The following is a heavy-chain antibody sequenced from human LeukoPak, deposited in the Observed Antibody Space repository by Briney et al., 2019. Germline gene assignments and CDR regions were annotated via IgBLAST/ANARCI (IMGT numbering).Heavy chain of an antibody. CDR3: ATVYGDYFFDY. Sequence: GGSLRLSCAASGFTFSSYAMRWVRQAPGKGLEWVAVISYDGSNKYYADSVKGRFTISRDNSKNTLYLQMNSLRAEDTAVYYCATVYGDYFFDYWGQGTLVTVSS. V-gene: IGHV3-30-3*01. J-gene: IGHJ4*02. CDR1: GFTFSSYA. D-gene: IGHD4-17*01. CDR2: ISYDGSNK.